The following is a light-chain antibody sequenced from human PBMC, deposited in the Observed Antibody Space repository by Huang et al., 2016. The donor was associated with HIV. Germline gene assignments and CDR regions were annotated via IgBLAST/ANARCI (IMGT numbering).Light chain of an antibody. Sequence: EIVMTQSPATLSVSPGERATLSCRASHSVSSNLAWYQQKPGQAPRLLIYAASTRATGIPARVSGSGSGTEFTLTISSLQSEDFAVYYCQQYNNWPRTFGQGTKVEIK. J-gene: IGKJ1*01. CDR2: AAS. V-gene: IGKV3-15*01. CDR1: HSVSSN. CDR3: QQYNNWPRT.